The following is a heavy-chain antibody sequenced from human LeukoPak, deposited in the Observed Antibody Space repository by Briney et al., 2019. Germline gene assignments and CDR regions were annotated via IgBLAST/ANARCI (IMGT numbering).Heavy chain of an antibody. CDR3: ARMYGSNSVFDY. CDR1: GFRFSDYY. J-gene: IGHJ4*02. Sequence: PGGSLTVSCAASGFRFSDYYMSWIRQAPGKGLEGVLYVSSSSSYTIYADSVKGRFTISRDNAKNSLYLQMNSLRAEDTAVYYCARMYGSNSVFDYWGQGTLVTVSS. D-gene: IGHD4-23*01. CDR2: VSSSSSYT. V-gene: IGHV3-11*03.